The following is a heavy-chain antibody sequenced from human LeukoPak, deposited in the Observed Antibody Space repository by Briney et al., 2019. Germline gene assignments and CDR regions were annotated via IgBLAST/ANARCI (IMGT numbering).Heavy chain of an antibody. CDR3: ARLTRTTAAGSIPFDY. V-gene: IGHV4-30-2*01. CDR1: GGSISSGGYY. J-gene: IGHJ4*02. D-gene: IGHD6-13*01. CDR2: IYHSGST. Sequence: PSQTLSLTCTVSGGSISSGGYYWSWIRQPPGKGLEWIGYIYHSGSTYYNPSLKSRVTISVDTSKNQFSLRLSSVTAADTAVYYCARLTRTTAAGSIPFDYWGQGTLVIVSS.